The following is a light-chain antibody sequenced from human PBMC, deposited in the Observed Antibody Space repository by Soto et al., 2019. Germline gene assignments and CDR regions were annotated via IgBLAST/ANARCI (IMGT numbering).Light chain of an antibody. V-gene: IGLV2-11*01. J-gene: IGLJ1*01. CDR1: TIDVDSSNY. Sequence: QSALTQPRSVSGSPGQSVTISCTGPTIDVDSSNYVSRYQQHPGKAPKLMIYDVSERPSGVPDRFSGSKSGSTASLTISGLQAEDEADYYCCSYATTFYVFGSGTKVTVL. CDR3: CSYATTFYV. CDR2: DVS.